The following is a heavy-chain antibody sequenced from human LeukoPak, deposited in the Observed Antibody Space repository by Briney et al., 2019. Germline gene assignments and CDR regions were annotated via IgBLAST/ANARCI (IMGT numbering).Heavy chain of an antibody. Sequence: PSETLSLTCTVSGGSISSSSYYWGWIRQPPGKGLEWIGSIYYSGSTYYNPSLKSRVTISVDTSKNQFSLKLSSVTAADTAVYYCARDRERYSGSWYAGSWAYWGQGTLVTVSS. J-gene: IGHJ4*02. CDR2: IYYSGST. CDR3: ARDRERYSGSWYAGSWAY. V-gene: IGHV4-39*07. CDR1: GGSISSSSYY. D-gene: IGHD6-13*01.